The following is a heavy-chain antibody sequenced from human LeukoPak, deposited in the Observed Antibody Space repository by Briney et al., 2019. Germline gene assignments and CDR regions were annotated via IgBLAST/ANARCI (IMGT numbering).Heavy chain of an antibody. D-gene: IGHD4-11*01. CDR2: ISYDGSNK. CDR3: AKESPTTPAYYFDY. J-gene: IGHJ4*02. Sequence: GGSLRLSCAASGFTFSSYGMHWVRQAPGKGLEWVAVISYDGSNKYYADSVKGRFTISRDNSKNTLYLQMYSLRAEDTAVYYCAKESPTTPAYYFDYWGQGTLVTVSS. CDR1: GFTFSSYG. V-gene: IGHV3-30*18.